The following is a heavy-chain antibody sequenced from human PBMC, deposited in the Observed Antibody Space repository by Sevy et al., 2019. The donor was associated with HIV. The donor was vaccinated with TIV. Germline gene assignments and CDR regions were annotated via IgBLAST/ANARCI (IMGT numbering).Heavy chain of an antibody. D-gene: IGHD4-17*01. CDR2: ISGSGGST. V-gene: IGHV3-23*01. Sequence: GGSLRLSCAASGFTFRSFDMSWDRQAPGKGLEWVSSISGSGGSTYYADSVKGRFTISRDNSKSTLYLQMNNLRAEDTALYYCAKALYATYFDYWGQGTLVTVSS. CDR3: AKALYATYFDY. J-gene: IGHJ4*02. CDR1: GFTFRSFD.